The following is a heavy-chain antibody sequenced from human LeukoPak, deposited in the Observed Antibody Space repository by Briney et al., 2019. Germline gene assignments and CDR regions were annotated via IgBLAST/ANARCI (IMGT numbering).Heavy chain of an antibody. CDR2: VGRDGSI. CDR1: GFTFNTYT. V-gene: IGHV3-21*01. Sequence: GGSLRLFCAASGFTFNTYTMNWVRQAPGKGLEWISCVGRDGSIHYADSVKGRITISRDNAKNSLFLQMNSLRAEDTAIYYCARRYYDTTGYAFDIWGQGTMVTVSS. CDR3: ARRYYDTTGYAFDI. D-gene: IGHD3-22*01. J-gene: IGHJ3*02.